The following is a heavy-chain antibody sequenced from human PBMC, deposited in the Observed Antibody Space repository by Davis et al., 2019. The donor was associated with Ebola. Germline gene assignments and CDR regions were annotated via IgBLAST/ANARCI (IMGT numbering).Heavy chain of an antibody. CDR3: ARERYCGGDCSLDY. J-gene: IGHJ4*02. Sequence: PGGSLRLSCAASGFTFSSYSMNWVRQAPGKGLEWVSYISSSSSTIYYADSVKGRFTISRDNAKNSLYLQMNSLRDEDTAVYYCARERYCGGDCSLDYWGQGTLVTVSS. D-gene: IGHD2-21*01. V-gene: IGHV3-48*02. CDR1: GFTFSSYS. CDR2: ISSSSSTI.